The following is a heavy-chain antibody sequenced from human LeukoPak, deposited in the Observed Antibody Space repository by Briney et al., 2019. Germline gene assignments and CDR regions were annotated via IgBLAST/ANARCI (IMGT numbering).Heavy chain of an antibody. CDR2: ISSDSDTI. V-gene: IGHV3-48*02. CDR1: GFTFSRYS. D-gene: IGHD6-13*01. Sequence: GGSLRLSCAASGFTFSRYSMNWVRQAPGKGLEWLSYISSDSDTIYYVDSVKGRFTISRDNAKNSLYLQMNSLRDEDTAVYYCARAAYSSSWFNWFDPWGQGILVTVSS. J-gene: IGHJ5*02. CDR3: ARAAYSSSWFNWFDP.